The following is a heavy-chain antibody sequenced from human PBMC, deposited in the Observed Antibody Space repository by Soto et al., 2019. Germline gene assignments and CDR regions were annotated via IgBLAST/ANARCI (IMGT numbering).Heavy chain of an antibody. V-gene: IGHV1-69*06. Sequence: QVQLVQSGAEVKKPGSSVKVSCKTSGVTFNTFAISWVRQAPGQGLEYMGGIIPVLGPANYAQRFQGRVTITADKSTRTAYLELTNLTSEDTAVYYCARAAKRYFDYWGQGTLVTVSS. CDR3: ARAAKRYFDY. J-gene: IGHJ4*02. CDR2: IIPVLGPA. CDR1: GVTFNTFA.